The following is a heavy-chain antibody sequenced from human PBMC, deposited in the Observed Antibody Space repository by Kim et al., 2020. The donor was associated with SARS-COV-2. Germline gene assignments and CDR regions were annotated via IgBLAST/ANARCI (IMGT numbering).Heavy chain of an antibody. CDR3: ARSETTVGRQDSFDP. J-gene: IGHJ5*02. CDR2: IYYSGST. D-gene: IGHD1-1*01. V-gene: IGHV4-31*03. CDR1: GGSINSDEYY. Sequence: SETLSLTCTVSGGSINSDEYYWNWIRQHPEKGLEWLGYIYYSGSTYYNPSLKSRLTISIDTSQSQFSLRLSSVTVADTAVYYCARSETTVGRQDSFDPWGQGTLVIVSS.